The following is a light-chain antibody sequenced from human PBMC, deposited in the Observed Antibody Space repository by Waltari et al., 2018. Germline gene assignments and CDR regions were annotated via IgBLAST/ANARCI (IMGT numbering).Light chain of an antibody. V-gene: IGKV3-11*01. CDR1: QTLNNY. CDR2: DAS. CDR3: QQRSNSIT. J-gene: IGKJ3*01. Sequence: EIVLTQSPAILSLSPGERATLSCRASQTLNNYLACYQQKPGQAPTLLIYDASNRTAGIPARFSGSGSGTDFTLTISSLEPEDFAVYYCQQRSNSITCGPGTKVEIK.